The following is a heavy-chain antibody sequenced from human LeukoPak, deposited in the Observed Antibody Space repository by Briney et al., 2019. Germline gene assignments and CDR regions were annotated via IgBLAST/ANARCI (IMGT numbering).Heavy chain of an antibody. Sequence: SETLSLTCTVPGGSISSSSYYWGWIRQPPGKGLEWIGSIYYSGSTYYNPSLKSRVTISVDTSKNQFSLKLSSVTAADTAVYYCAMISGSYYFWGQGTLVTVSS. CDR2: IYYSGST. V-gene: IGHV4-39*01. D-gene: IGHD1-26*01. CDR3: AMISGSYYF. J-gene: IGHJ4*02. CDR1: GGSISSSSYY.